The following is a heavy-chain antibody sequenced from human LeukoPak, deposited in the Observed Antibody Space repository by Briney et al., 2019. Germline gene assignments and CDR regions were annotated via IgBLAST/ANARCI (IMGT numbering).Heavy chain of an antibody. D-gene: IGHD2-15*01. V-gene: IGHV4-34*01. CDR1: XGSXSGYY. J-gene: IGHJ6*02. Sequence: ETXXPXCXVXXGSXSGYYWSWIRQPPGKGLEWIGEINHSGSTNYNPSLKSRVTISVDTSKNQFSLKLSSVTAADTAVYYCARGAHSYVLGYCSGGSCYPLLPYGMDVWGQGTTVTVSS. CDR2: INHSGST. CDR3: ARGAHSYVLGYCSGGSCYPLLPYGMDV.